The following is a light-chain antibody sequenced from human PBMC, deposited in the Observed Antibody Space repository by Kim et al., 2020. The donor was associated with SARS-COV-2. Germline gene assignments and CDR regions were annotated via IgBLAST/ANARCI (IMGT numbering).Light chain of an antibody. CDR2: RTS. CDR1: QNVNEW. J-gene: IGKJ2*01. Sequence: SALVGDSVTISCRASQNVNEWLAWYRQRPGKAPDLLIYRTSNLESWVSSRFSGSGSGTEFTLTISSLQPDDSATYYCQHYYSFPYSFGQGTKLEI. CDR3: QHYYSFPYS. V-gene: IGKV1-5*03.